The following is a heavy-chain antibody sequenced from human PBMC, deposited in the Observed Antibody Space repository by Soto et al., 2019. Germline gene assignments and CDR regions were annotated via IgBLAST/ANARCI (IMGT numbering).Heavy chain of an antibody. J-gene: IGHJ4*02. CDR3: ARLGSSGWYQGSYFDY. D-gene: IGHD6-19*01. Sequence: QLQLQESGPGLVKPSETLSLTCIVSGGSITRNNHYWGWIRQSPGKGLEWIGSILYSGSTNYNPSLKRRGTLSVETAKNQCALKMSSVTAADTALYYCARLGSSGWYQGSYFDYWGQGTLVTVSS. V-gene: IGHV4-39*01. CDR1: GGSITRNNHY. CDR2: ILYSGST.